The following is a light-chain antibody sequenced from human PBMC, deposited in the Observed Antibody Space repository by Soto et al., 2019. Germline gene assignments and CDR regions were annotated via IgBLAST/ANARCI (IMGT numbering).Light chain of an antibody. J-gene: IGKJ1*01. CDR3: QHYSSYSEA. Sequence: DIQMTQSPSTLSGPVGDRVTITCRASQTISSWLAWYQQKPGKAPKLLIYKASTLKSGVPSRFSGSGCGTEFTLTISSMQPDDFATYYCQHYSSYSEAFGQGTKVELK. V-gene: IGKV1-5*03. CDR1: QTISSW. CDR2: KAS.